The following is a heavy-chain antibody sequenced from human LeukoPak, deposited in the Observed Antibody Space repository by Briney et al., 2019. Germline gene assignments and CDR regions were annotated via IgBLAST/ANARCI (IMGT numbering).Heavy chain of an antibody. CDR1: GFTFSSYW. D-gene: IGHD3-22*01. V-gene: IGHV3-74*01. Sequence: GGSLRLSCAASGFTFSSYWMHWVRQAPGKGLVWVSRINSDGSSTSYADSVKGRFTISRDDAKNTLYLQMNSLRAEDTAVYYCARRGYYDTSGYLFDYWGQGTLVTVSS. J-gene: IGHJ4*02. CDR3: ARRGYYDTSGYLFDY. CDR2: INSDGSST.